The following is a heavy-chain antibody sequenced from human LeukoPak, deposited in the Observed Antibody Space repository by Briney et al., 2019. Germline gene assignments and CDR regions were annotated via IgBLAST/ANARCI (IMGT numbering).Heavy chain of an antibody. CDR3: ARGEGEYQLPESPRQNDY. CDR1: GFTFSSYS. V-gene: IGHV3-48*01. J-gene: IGHJ4*02. Sequence: PGGSLRLSCAASGFTFSSYSMNWVRQAPGKGLEWVSYISSSSSTIYYADSVKGRFTISRDNAKNSLYLQMNSLRAEDTAVYYCARGEGEYQLPESPRQNDYWGQGTLVTVSS. D-gene: IGHD2-2*01. CDR2: ISSSSSTI.